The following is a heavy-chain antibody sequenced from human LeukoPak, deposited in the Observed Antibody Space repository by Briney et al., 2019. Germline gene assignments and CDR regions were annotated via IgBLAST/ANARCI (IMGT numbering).Heavy chain of an antibody. CDR3: ATDRIEGIVVVTQFDY. V-gene: IGHV1-8*01. J-gene: IGHJ4*02. CDR1: GYTFTSYD. Sequence: GASVKVSCKASGYTFTSYDINWVRQATGQGLEWMGWINPNSGNTGYAQKFQGRVTMTRNTSISTAYMELSSLRSADTAVYYCATDRIEGIVVVTQFDYWGQGTLVTVSS. D-gene: IGHD3-22*01. CDR2: INPNSGNT.